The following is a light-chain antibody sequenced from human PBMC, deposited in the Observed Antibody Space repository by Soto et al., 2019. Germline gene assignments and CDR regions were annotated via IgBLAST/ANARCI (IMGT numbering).Light chain of an antibody. V-gene: IGKV1D-8*02. Sequence: AIQLTQSPSSLSASGGDRITMXXRASQGISSYLAWYQQKPGKAPEXLIDSASTLQRVGPSMFSGSGSGTDFTLTISCLQSEDFATYYCPQYYSFPPTFGQGTKVDNK. CDR3: PQYYSFPPT. CDR2: SAS. CDR1: QGISSY. J-gene: IGKJ1*01.